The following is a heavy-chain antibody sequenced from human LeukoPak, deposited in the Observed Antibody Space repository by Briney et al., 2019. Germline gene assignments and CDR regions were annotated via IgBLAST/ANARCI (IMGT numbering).Heavy chain of an antibody. CDR2: INPSGGST. D-gene: IGHD4-17*01. CDR3: ARGDYGLENDY. Sequence: ASVKVSCKASGYTFTSYYMHWVRQAPGQGLEWMGIINPSGGSTNYAQKFQGRVTMTRDTSISTAYMELSRLRSDDTAVYYCARGDYGLENDYWGQGTLVTVSS. CDR1: GYTFTSYY. J-gene: IGHJ4*02. V-gene: IGHV1-46*01.